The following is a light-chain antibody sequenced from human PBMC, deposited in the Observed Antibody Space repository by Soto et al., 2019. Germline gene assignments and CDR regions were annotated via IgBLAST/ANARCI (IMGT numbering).Light chain of an antibody. CDR1: SSDVGGYNY. CDR3: SSYTSSATWV. V-gene: IGLV2-14*01. J-gene: IGLJ3*02. CDR2: EVI. Sequence: QSALTQPASVSGSPGQSITISCTGTSSDVGGYNYVSWYQQHPGKTPKLIIYEVINRPSGVSNRFSGFKSGNTASLTISGIQTEDEADYYCSSYTSSATWVFGGVTKVTVL.